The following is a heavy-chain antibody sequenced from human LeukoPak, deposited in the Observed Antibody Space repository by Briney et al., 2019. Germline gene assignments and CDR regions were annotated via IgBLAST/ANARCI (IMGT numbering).Heavy chain of an antibody. CDR1: GFTFSSYA. CDR2: ISYDGSNK. V-gene: IGHV3-30*04. D-gene: IGHD6-25*01. J-gene: IGHJ3*02. CDR3: ARPRRGYGTHDAFDI. Sequence: GRSLRLSCAASGFTFSSYAMHWVRQAPGKGLEWVAVISYDGSNKYYADSVKGRFTIARDNSKNTLYLQMNSLSAEDTAVYYCARPRRGYGTHDAFDIWGRGTMVTVSS.